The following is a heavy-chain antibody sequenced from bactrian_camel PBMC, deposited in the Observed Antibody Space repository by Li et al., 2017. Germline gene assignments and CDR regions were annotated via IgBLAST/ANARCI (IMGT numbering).Heavy chain of an antibody. CDR3: AARGPYCYTKFLYVTLL. CDR2: INRRGTT. V-gene: IGHV3S53*01. Sequence: HVQLVESGGGSVQAGGSLRLSCRFTTGYSAVTLCMGWFRQAPGKEREGVAAINRRGTTNYADSVLGRFTISQDNAKNTVYLQMNSLKPEDTAMYYCAARGPYCYTKFLYVTLLIGARGPRSPSP. CDR1: GYSAVTLC. D-gene: IGHD2*01. J-gene: IGHJ6*01.